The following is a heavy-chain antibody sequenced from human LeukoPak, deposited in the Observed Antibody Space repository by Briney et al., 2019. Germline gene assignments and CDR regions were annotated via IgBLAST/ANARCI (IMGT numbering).Heavy chain of an antibody. V-gene: IGHV4-34*01. Sequence: SETLSLTCAVYGGSFSGYYWSWIRQPPGKGLEWIGEINHSGSTNYNPSLKSRVTISVDTSRNQFSLKLSSVTAADTAVYYCARGPKRYGMDVWGQGTTVTVSS. CDR1: GGSFSGYY. CDR2: INHSGST. CDR3: ARGPKRYGMDV. J-gene: IGHJ6*02.